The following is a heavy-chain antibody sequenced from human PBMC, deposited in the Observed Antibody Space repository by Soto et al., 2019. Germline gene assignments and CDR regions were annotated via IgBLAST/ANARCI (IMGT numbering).Heavy chain of an antibody. CDR1: GGSINSGGYY. CDR2: SYYIGST. V-gene: IGHV4-31*03. D-gene: IGHD3-3*01. Sequence: PSETLSLTCTVCGGSINSGGYYWNWIRQHPGKGLECIGYSYYIGSTYYNPSLKSRVTISLDTSKNQFSLKLSSVTAADTAVYYCARSVYPWGQGTLVTVSS. J-gene: IGHJ5*02. CDR3: ARSVYP.